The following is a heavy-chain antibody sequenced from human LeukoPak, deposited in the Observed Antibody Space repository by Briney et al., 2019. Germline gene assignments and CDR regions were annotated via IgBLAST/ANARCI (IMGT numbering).Heavy chain of an antibody. D-gene: IGHD2-8*02. V-gene: IGHV3-30*02. CDR1: GFTFASYG. J-gene: IGHJ4*02. Sequence: GGSLRLSCAASGFTFASYGMHGVRHAPGKGLEGVALIRYDGTNKYYTDSVKGRFTISKDNSKNTLYLQMNSLRAEDTAVYYCTRNQGYCTGGGCYIDYWGQGTLVTVSS. CDR3: TRNQGYCTGGGCYIDY. CDR2: IRYDGTNK.